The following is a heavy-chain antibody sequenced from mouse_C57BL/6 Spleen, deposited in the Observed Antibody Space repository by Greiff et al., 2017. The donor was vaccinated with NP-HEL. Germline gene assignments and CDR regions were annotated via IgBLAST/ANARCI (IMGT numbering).Heavy chain of an antibody. V-gene: IGHV14-1*01. CDR2: IDPEDGDT. CDR3: TVITTVDLPFAY. Sequence: VQLQQSGAELVRPGASVKLSCTASGFNIKDYYMHWVKQRPEQGLEWIGRIDPEDGDTEYAPKFQGKATMTADTSSNTAYLQLSSLTSEDTAVYYCTVITTVDLPFAYWGQGTLVTVSA. J-gene: IGHJ3*01. D-gene: IGHD1-1*01. CDR1: GFNIKDYY.